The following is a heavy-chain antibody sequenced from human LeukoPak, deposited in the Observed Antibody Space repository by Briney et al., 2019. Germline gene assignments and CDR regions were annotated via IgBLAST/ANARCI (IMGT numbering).Heavy chain of an antibody. J-gene: IGHJ4*02. CDR2: IYSGGGT. CDR3: TRDISGYFSDY. V-gene: IGHV3-53*01. CDR1: GFTVSNNY. Sequence: PGGSLRLSCAASGFTVSNNYMSWVRQAPGKGLEWVSIIYSGGGTFYADSVKGRFTISRDSSKNTLYLQMNSLRAEDTAVYYCTRDISGYFSDYWGQGTPVTVSS. D-gene: IGHD3-22*01.